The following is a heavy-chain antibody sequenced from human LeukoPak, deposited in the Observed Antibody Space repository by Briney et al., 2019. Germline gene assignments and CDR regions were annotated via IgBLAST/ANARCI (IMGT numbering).Heavy chain of an antibody. CDR1: GYTFTSYD. Sequence: ASVNVSCKASGYTFTSYDINWVRQATGQGLEWMGWMNPNSGNTGYAQKFQGRVTMTRNTSISTAYMELSSLRSEDTAVYYCARRRSMTTVTSFDYWGQGTLVTVSS. V-gene: IGHV1-8*01. J-gene: IGHJ4*02. CDR3: ARRRSMTTVTSFDY. CDR2: MNPNSGNT. D-gene: IGHD4-17*01.